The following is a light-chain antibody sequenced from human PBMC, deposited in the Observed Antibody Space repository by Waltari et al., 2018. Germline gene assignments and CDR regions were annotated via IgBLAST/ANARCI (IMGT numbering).Light chain of an antibody. CDR3: HSRDASGVAGS. J-gene: IGLJ2*01. CDR2: DKN. Sequence: SSELTQDPAVSVAMGQTVRITCQGDSPRSHYASGYQQRPGQAPIPVIYDKNNRPSGVPDRFSGSSSHNTGSLTITGAQAEDEASYYCHSRDASGVAGSVGGGTKLTVL. V-gene: IGLV3-19*01. CDR1: SPRSHY.